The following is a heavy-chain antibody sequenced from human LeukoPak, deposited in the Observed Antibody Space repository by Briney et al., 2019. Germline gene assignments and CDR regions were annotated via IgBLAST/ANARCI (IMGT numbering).Heavy chain of an antibody. CDR3: ARGFDSNYVYYYYYMDV. J-gene: IGHJ6*03. CDR2: IYHSGST. Sequence: SETLSLTCTVSGYSISSGYYWGWIRPPPGKGLEWIGSIYHSGSTYYNPSLKSRVTISVDTSKNQFSLKLSSVTAADTAVYYCARGFDSNYVYYYYYMDVWGKGTTVTVSS. V-gene: IGHV4-38-2*02. D-gene: IGHD4-11*01. CDR1: GYSISSGYY.